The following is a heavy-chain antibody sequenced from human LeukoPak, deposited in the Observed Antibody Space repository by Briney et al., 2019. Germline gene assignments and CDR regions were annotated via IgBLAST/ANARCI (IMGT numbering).Heavy chain of an antibody. CDR3: ARGPVGTLDYYFDY. Sequence: PGGSLRLSCAASGFTFSSYGMSWVRQAPGKGLEWVSGINWNGGSTCYADSVKGRFTISRDNAKNSLYLQMNSLRAEDTALYYCARGPVGTLDYYFDYWGQGTLVTVSS. J-gene: IGHJ4*02. D-gene: IGHD4-23*01. V-gene: IGHV3-20*04. CDR1: GFTFSSYG. CDR2: INWNGGST.